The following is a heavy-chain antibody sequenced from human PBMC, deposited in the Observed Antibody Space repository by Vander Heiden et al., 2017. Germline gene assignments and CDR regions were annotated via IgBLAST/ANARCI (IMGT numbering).Heavy chain of an antibody. D-gene: IGHD2-15*01. CDR1: GGTFSSYA. CDR3: ARDRVGYCSGGSCLSFDY. Sequence: QVQLVQSGAEVKKPGSSVKVSCKASGGTFSSYAISCVRQAPGQGLEWMGGIIPIFGTANYAQKLQGRVTITADESTSTAYMELSSLRSEDTAVYYCARDRVGYCSGGSCLSFDYWGQGTLVTVSS. J-gene: IGHJ4*02. V-gene: IGHV1-69*01. CDR2: IIPIFGTA.